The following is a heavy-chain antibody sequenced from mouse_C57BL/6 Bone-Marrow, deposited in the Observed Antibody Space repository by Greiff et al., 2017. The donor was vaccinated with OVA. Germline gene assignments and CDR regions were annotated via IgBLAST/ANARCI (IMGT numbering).Heavy chain of an antibody. D-gene: IGHD1-1*01. CDR3: APLLRYYFDY. Sequence: QVQLQQSGPELVKPGASVKISCKASGYAFSSSWMNWVKQRPGKGLEWIGRLYPGDGDTNYNGKFKGKATMTADKSSSTAYMQLSSMTSEDSAVYFCAPLLRYYFDYWGQGTTLTVSS. J-gene: IGHJ2*01. V-gene: IGHV1-82*01. CDR2: LYPGDGDT. CDR1: GYAFSSSW.